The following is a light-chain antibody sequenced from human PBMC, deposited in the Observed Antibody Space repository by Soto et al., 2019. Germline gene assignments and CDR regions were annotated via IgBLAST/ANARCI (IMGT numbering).Light chain of an antibody. CDR3: QQYGGSPLWT. J-gene: IGKJ1*01. Sequence: EIVLTQSPGTLSLSPGESATLSCRATQSVSNNYLAWYQQKPGQAPRLLIYGASTRATGIPDRFSGSGSGTYFTITISRLEAEDFAVYYCQQYGGSPLWTFGQGTKVDIK. CDR2: GAS. CDR1: QSVSNNY. V-gene: IGKV3-20*01.